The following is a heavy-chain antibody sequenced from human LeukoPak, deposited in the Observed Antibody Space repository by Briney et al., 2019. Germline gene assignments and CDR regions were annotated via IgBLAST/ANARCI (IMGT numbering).Heavy chain of an antibody. CDR2: IIPIFGTA. Sequence: SVKVSCKASGGTFSSYAISWVRQAPGQGLEWMGGIIPIFGTANYAQKFQGRVTITADESTSTAYMELSSLRSEDTAVYYCARGDYDSSGLFDYWGQGTLVTVSS. CDR1: GGTFSSYA. CDR3: ARGDYDSSGLFDY. V-gene: IGHV1-69*13. D-gene: IGHD3-22*01. J-gene: IGHJ4*02.